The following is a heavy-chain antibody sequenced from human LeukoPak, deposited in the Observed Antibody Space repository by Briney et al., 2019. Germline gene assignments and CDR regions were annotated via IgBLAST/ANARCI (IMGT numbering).Heavy chain of an antibody. J-gene: IGHJ6*04. CDR3: ARDDASTARASGMDV. CDR2: ISRDSAFV. V-gene: IGHV3-21*01. Sequence: GGSLRLSCAASGFTSSAYDMNWVRQAPGKGLEWVSYISRDSAFVYYADSVKGRLTISRDNAKNSLYLQMESLRGEDTAVYYCARDDASTARASGMDVWGIGTTVTVSS. D-gene: IGHD6-6*01. CDR1: GFTSSAYD.